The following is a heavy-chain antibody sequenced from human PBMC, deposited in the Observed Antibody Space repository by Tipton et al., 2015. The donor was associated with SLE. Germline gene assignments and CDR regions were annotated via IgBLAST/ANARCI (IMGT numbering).Heavy chain of an antibody. V-gene: IGHV4-4*07. J-gene: IGHJ6*03. CDR3: ARDGIVVVPATYMDV. Sequence: TLSLTCTVSGSSISSYYWSWIRQPAGKGLEWIGRIYTSGSTNYNPSLKSRVTMSVDTSKNQFSLKLSSVTAADTAVYYCARDGIVVVPATYMDVWGKGTTVTVSS. CDR2: IYTSGST. CDR1: GSSISSYY. D-gene: IGHD2-2*01.